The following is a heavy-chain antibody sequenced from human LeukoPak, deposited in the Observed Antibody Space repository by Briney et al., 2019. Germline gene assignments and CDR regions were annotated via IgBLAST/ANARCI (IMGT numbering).Heavy chain of an antibody. V-gene: IGHV3-21*01. CDR1: GFTFSRYS. Sequence: GGSLRLSCAASGFTFSRYSMNWVRQTPGKGLEWVSSISSSSTYIYYADSVKGRFTISRDNVKNSLYLQMNSLRAEDTAVYYCAREPTAMILWGQGTLVTVSS. J-gene: IGHJ4*02. CDR3: AREPTAMIL. CDR2: ISSSSTYI. D-gene: IGHD5-18*01.